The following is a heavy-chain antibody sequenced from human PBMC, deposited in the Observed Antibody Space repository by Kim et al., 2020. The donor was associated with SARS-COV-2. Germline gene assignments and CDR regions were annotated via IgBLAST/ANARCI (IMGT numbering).Heavy chain of an antibody. V-gene: IGHV1-18*01. J-gene: IGHJ4*02. Sequence: ASVKVSCKASGYTFTSYGISWVRQAPGQGLEWMGWISAYNGNTNYAQKLQGRVTMTTDTSTSTAYMELRSRRSDDTAVYYCARRHFMGRDSSGYYWSPFDYWGQGTLVTVSS. CDR1: GYTFTSYG. CDR3: ARRHFMGRDSSGYYWSPFDY. CDR2: ISAYNGNT. D-gene: IGHD3-22*01.